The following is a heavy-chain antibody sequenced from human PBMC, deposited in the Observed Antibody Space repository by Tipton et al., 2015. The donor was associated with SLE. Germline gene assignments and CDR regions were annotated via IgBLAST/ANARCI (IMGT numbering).Heavy chain of an antibody. CDR2: ISYGGGA. CDR1: GGSISSNY. Sequence: TLSLTCSVSGGSISSNYWIWIRQPPGKGLEWIGYISYGGGANYNPSLKSRVTISVDTSKNQFSLKLSSVTAADTAVYYCARDRGRVAPQCYFDLWGRGTLVTVSS. CDR3: ARDRGRVAPQCYFDL. V-gene: IGHV4-59*01. J-gene: IGHJ2*01. D-gene: IGHD5-12*01.